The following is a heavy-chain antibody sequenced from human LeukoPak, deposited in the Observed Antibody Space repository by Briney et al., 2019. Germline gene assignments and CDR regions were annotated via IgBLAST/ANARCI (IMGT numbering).Heavy chain of an antibody. Sequence: GGSLRLSCAASGFTFSSHWMHWVRQAPGKGLVWVSRINGAGSSTSYADSVKGRFTVSRDNAKNTLNLQMNSLRAEDTAVYYCARDLFFSDAGFSSGWRAEYFHHWGQGTLVTVSS. CDR2: INGAGSST. D-gene: IGHD6-19*01. CDR3: ARDLFFSDAGFSSGWRAEYFHH. V-gene: IGHV3-74*01. J-gene: IGHJ1*01. CDR1: GFTFSSHW.